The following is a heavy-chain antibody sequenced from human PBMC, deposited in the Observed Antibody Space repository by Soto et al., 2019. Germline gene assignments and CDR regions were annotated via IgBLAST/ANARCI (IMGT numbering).Heavy chain of an antibody. Sequence: SVKVSCKASGGTFSSYTISWVRQAPGQGLEWMGRIIPILGIANYAQKFQGRVTITTDKSTSTAYMELSSLRDEDTAVYYCARPEYSSSSYGMDVWGQGTTVTVSS. D-gene: IGHD6-6*01. CDR2: IIPILGIA. CDR1: GGTFSSYT. CDR3: ARPEYSSSSYGMDV. V-gene: IGHV1-69*02. J-gene: IGHJ6*02.